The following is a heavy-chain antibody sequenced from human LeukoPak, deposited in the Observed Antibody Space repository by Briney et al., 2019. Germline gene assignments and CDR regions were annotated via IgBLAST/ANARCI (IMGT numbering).Heavy chain of an antibody. CDR3: AKAALRYQLLSSLDY. V-gene: IGHV3-23*01. CDR1: GFTFSSYA. CDR2: ISGSGAST. J-gene: IGHJ4*02. Sequence: GGSLRLSCAASGFTFSSYAMNWARQAPGKGLEWVSAISGSGASTYYADSVKGRFTISRDNSKNTLYLQMNSLRAEDTAIYYCAKAALRYQLLSSLDYWGQGTLVTVSS. D-gene: IGHD2-2*01.